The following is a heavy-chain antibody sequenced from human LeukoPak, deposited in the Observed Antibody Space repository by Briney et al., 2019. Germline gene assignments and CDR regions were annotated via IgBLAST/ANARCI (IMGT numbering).Heavy chain of an antibody. CDR3: AKGRITMIVDDWYFDL. CDR1: GFTFSSYA. J-gene: IGHJ2*01. D-gene: IGHD3-22*01. Sequence: PGGSLRLSCAASGFTFSSYAMSWVRQAPGKGLEWVSAISGSGGSTYYADSVKGRFTISRDNSKNTLYLQMNSLTAEDTAVYYCAKGRITMIVDDWYFDLWGRGTLVTVSS. CDR2: ISGSGGST. V-gene: IGHV3-23*01.